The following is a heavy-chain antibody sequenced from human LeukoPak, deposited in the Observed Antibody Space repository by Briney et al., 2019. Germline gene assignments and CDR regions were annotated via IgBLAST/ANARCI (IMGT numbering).Heavy chain of an antibody. Sequence: PGGSLRLSCAASGFTFSSYEMNWVRQAPGKGLEWVSYISSSGSTIYYADSVKGRFTISRDNAKNSLYLQMNSLRAEDTAVYYCARTTYDILTGPLYYFDYWGQGTLVTVSS. V-gene: IGHV3-48*03. CDR3: ARTTYDILTGPLYYFDY. J-gene: IGHJ4*02. D-gene: IGHD3-9*01. CDR2: ISSSGSTI. CDR1: GFTFSSYE.